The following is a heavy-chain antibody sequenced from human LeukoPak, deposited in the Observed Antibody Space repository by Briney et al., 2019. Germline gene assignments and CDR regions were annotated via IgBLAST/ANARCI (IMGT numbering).Heavy chain of an antibody. CDR1: GFTFNSYA. CDR2: ISYDGSNK. J-gene: IGHJ4*02. CDR3: ARAHRDGDYFDY. Sequence: GGSLRLSCAASGFTFNSYALHWIRQAPGKGLEWVAVISYDGSNKYYADSVKGRFTISRDNSKNTLYLQMNSLRAEDTAVYYCARAHRDGDYFDYWGQGTLVTVSS. D-gene: IGHD5-24*01. V-gene: IGHV3-30*01.